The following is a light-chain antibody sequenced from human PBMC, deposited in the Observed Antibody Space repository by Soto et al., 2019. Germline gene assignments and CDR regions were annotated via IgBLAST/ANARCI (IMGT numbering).Light chain of an antibody. CDR1: ESVSNN. Sequence: EVVITPSPATLSLSPVDGATLSCRASESVSNNLAWYQQKAGQAPRLLIYGASTRATGIPARFSGSGSGTEFTLTISSLQSEDFAVYYCQQYSIWRTFGQGTKVDIK. CDR3: QQYSIWRT. CDR2: GAS. J-gene: IGKJ1*01. V-gene: IGKV3-15*01.